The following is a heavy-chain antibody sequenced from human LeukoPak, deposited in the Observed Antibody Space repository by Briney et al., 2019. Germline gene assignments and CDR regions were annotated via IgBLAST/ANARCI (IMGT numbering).Heavy chain of an antibody. D-gene: IGHD3-22*01. CDR3: AKVHYYDSSGYYSQYYFDY. Sequence: GGSLRLSCAASGFTFSSYAMSWVRQAPGKGLEWVSAISGSGGSTYYADSVKGRFTISRDNSKNTLYLQMNSLRAEDTAVYYCAKVHYYDSSGYYSQYYFDYWGQGTLVTDSS. CDR1: GFTFSSYA. J-gene: IGHJ4*02. CDR2: ISGSGGST. V-gene: IGHV3-23*01.